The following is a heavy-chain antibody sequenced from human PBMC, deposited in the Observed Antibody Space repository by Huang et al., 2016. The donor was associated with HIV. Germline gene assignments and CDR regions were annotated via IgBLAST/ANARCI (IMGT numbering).Heavy chain of an antibody. CDR2: IKGKTERGTT. CDR3: TTGTRDYLNAFDI. CDR1: GFSFSSAW. J-gene: IGHJ3*02. Sequence: EVQLVESGGGLVKPGGSLRLSCEVSGFSFSSAWMNWVRQAPGKGLEWVGRIKGKTERGTTDYAAPVKGRFTISRDDSKNTLYLQMNSLKTEDTGVYYCTTGTRDYLNAFDIWGQGTKVTVSS. V-gene: IGHV3-15*07. D-gene: IGHD1-7*01.